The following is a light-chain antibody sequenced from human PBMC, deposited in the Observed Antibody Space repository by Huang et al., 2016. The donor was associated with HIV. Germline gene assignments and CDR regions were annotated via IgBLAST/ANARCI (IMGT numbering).Light chain of an antibody. CDR3: RQYNNWPPAT. Sequence: EIVMTQSPATLSVSPGERATLSCRASQSVSSNLAWYQQKPGQAPRLLIDGASTRATGIPARFSGSGSGTEFTLTISSLQSEDFAVYYCRQYNNWPPATFGPGTKVDIK. CDR1: QSVSSN. CDR2: GAS. J-gene: IGKJ3*01. V-gene: IGKV3-15*01.